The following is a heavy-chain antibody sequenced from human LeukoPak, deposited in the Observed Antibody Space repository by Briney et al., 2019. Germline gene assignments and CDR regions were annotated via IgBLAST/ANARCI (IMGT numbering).Heavy chain of an antibody. CDR3: ARESSGTYYLKQ. Sequence: RGSMRLSCAASGFTFSYSYMNWIRQAPGNGPEWVSSTSSRGNSTNYADSVKGRFTISSDNAKNSLYLQMNSLRAEDTAVYYCARESSGTYYLKQWGQGTLVTVYS. CDR1: GFTFSYSY. V-gene: IGHV3-11*05. J-gene: IGHJ4*02. D-gene: IGHD1-26*01. CDR2: TSSRGNST.